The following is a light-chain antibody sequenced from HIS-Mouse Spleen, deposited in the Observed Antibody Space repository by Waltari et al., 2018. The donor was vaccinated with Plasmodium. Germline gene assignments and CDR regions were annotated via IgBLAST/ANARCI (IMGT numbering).Light chain of an antibody. J-gene: IGKJ2*01. V-gene: IGKV1-6*01. CDR3: LQDYNYPYT. CDR1: QGIRND. Sequence: IQMTQSPSSLPASVGDSVTITCRASQGIRNDLGWYKQKAGKAPKLLISAASSLQSGVPSRFSGSGSGTDFTLTISSLQPEDFATYYCLQDYNYPYTFGQGTKLEIK. CDR2: AAS.